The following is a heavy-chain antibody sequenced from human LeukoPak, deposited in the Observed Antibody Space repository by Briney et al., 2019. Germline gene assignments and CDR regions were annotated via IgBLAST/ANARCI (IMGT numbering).Heavy chain of an antibody. V-gene: IGHV4-34*01. J-gene: IGHJ4*02. CDR2: INPSGST. D-gene: IGHD2-21*02. CDR1: GGSFSGYY. CDR3: ARYCGGDYPGHDYFDY. Sequence: SETLSLTCAVYGGSFSGYYWSWIRQPPGKGLEWIGEINPSGSTNYNPSLKSRVTISVDTSKNQFSLKLSAVTAADTAVYYCARYCGGDYPGHDYFDYWGQGTLVTVSS.